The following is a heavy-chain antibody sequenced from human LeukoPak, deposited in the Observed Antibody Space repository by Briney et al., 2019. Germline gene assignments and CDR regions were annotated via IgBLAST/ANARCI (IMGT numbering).Heavy chain of an antibody. J-gene: IGHJ4*02. D-gene: IGHD3-22*01. V-gene: IGHV1-18*01. Sequence: ASVKVSCKASGYTFTSYGISWVRQAPGQGLEWMGWISAYNGNTNYAQKLQGRVTMTTDTSTSTAYMELRSLGSDDTAVYYCARRNYYYDSSGRRCYYFDYWGQGTLVTVSS. CDR2: ISAYNGNT. CDR3: ARRNYYYDSSGRRCYYFDY. CDR1: GYTFTSYG.